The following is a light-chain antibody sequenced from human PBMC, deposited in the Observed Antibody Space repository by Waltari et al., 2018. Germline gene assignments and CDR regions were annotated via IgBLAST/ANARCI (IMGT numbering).Light chain of an antibody. J-gene: IGLJ2*01. CDR2: EVT. CDR3: CSYAGSGTLDVV. V-gene: IGLV2-23*02. CDR1: SSDFGSYNL. Sequence: QSALTQPASVSGSPGQSLPISCTGASSDFGSYNLFSWYQQHPGKAPKVMIYEVTKRPSGVSDRFSGSRSGNTASLTISGLQPEDEADYYCCSYAGSGTLDVVFGGGTKLTVL.